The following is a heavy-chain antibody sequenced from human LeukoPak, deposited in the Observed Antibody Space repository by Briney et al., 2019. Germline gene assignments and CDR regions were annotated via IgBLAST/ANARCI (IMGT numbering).Heavy chain of an antibody. CDR1: GYTFTSYG. V-gene: IGHV1-18*01. D-gene: IGHD3-9*01. CDR2: ISAYNGNT. Sequence: GASVKVSCKASGYTFTSYGISWVRQAPGQGLEWMGWISAYNGNTNYAQKLQGRVTMTTDTSTSTAYMELRSLRSDDTAVYYCARDHDPQYYDILTGYYPWGQGTLVTVSS. J-gene: IGHJ5*02. CDR3: ARDHDPQYYDILTGYYP.